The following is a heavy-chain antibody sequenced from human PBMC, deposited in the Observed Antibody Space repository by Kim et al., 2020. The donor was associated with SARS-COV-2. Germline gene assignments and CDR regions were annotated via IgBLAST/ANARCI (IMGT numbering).Heavy chain of an antibody. D-gene: IGHD1-26*01. J-gene: IGHJ4*02. V-gene: IGHV2-5*01. CDR3: AHTWDSGSYGSFDY. CDR2: IYWYDDK. CDR1: GFSLSTSGVG. Sequence: SGPTLVNPTQTLTLTCTFSGFSLSTSGVGVGWIRQPPGKALEWLALIYWYDDKRYSPSLKSRLTITKDTSKNQVVLTMTNMDPVDTATYYCAHTWDSGSYGSFDYWGQGTLVTVSS.